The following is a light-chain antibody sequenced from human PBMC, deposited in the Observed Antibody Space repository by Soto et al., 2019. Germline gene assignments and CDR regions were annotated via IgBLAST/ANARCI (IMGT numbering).Light chain of an antibody. CDR1: QSVHSTY. V-gene: IGKV3-20*01. CDR2: ETS. CDR3: QQYGNSLYT. J-gene: IGKJ2*01. Sequence: EIVLTQSPRTLSLSPGEGATLSCRASQSVHSTYLAWYQQKPGQAPRLLISETSRRATGIPDRFSGSGSGTDFTLTISRLEPEDFAVYYCQQYGNSLYTFGQGTKVDIK.